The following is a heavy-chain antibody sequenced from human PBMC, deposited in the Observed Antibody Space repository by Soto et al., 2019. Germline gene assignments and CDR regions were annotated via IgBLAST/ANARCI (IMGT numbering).Heavy chain of an antibody. J-gene: IGHJ4*02. CDR2: MNPNSGNT. Sequence: QVQLVQSGAEVKKPGASVKVSCKASGYTFTSYDINWVRQATGQGLEWMGWMNPNSGNTGYAQKFQGRVTMTSNTSISTAYMELSSLRSEDTAVYYCARVGYYYDSSGYYLSFDYWGEGTLVNVSS. CDR1: GYTFTSYD. CDR3: ARVGYYYDSSGYYLSFDY. V-gene: IGHV1-8*01. D-gene: IGHD3-22*01.